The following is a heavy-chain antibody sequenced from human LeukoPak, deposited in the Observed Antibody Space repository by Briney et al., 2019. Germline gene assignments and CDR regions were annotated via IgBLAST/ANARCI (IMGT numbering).Heavy chain of an antibody. CDR1: GYSFTSYW. J-gene: IGHJ3*02. CDR2: IYPGDSDT. CDR3: ASTYYYDSSGYVAFDI. V-gene: IGHV5-51*01. D-gene: IGHD3-22*01. Sequence: GESLKISCKGSGYSFTSYWIGWVRQIPGKGLEWMGIIYPGDSDTRYSPSFQGQVTISADKSISTAYLQWSSLKASDTAMYYCASTYYYDSSGYVAFDIWGQGTMVTVSS.